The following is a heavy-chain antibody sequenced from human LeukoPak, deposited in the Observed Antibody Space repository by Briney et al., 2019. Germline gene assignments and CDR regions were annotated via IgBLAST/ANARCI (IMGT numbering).Heavy chain of an antibody. Sequence: RGSLRLSCAASGFTFDDYAMHWVRQAPGKGLEWVSLISGDGGSTYYADSVKGRFTISRDNSKNPLYLQMNSLRTEDTALYYCAKDNMDILTGYYPTFDYWGQGTLVTVSS. D-gene: IGHD3-9*01. CDR3: AKDNMDILTGYYPTFDY. CDR2: ISGDGGST. CDR1: GFTFDDYA. V-gene: IGHV3-43*02. J-gene: IGHJ4*02.